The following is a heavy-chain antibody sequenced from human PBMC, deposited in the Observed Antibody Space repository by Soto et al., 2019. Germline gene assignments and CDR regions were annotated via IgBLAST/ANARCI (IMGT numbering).Heavy chain of an antibody. CDR1: GGSISSGDYY. CDR3: ARGSDYYDSSGYYNFDY. J-gene: IGHJ4*02. D-gene: IGHD3-22*01. CDR2: IYYSGST. V-gene: IGHV4-30-4*01. Sequence: SETLSLTCTVSGGSISSGDYYWSWIRQPPGKGLEWIGYIYYSGSTYYNPSLKSRVTISVDTSKNQFSLKLSSVTAADTAVYYCARGSDYYDSSGYYNFDYWGQGTPVTVSS.